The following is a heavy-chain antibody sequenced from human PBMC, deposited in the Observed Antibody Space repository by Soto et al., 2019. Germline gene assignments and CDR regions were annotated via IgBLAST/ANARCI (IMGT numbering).Heavy chain of an antibody. D-gene: IGHD2-21*02. CDR1: GGTFSSYA. CDR2: IIPIFGTA. CDR3: ARETSVVVVSASDAFDI. J-gene: IGHJ3*02. Sequence: QVQLVQSGAEVKKPGSSVKVSCKASGGTFSSYAISWVRQAPGQGLEWMGGIIPIFGTANYAQKFQGRVTIPADESTSTADMDVCSLGSEDTAVYYCARETSVVVVSASDAFDIWGQGTMVTVSS. V-gene: IGHV1-69*12.